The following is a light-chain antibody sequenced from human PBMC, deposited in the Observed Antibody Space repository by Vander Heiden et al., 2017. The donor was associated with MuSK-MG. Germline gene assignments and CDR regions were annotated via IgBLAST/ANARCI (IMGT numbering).Light chain of an antibody. J-gene: IGKJ5*01. CDR2: DAS. CDR1: QSVSSY. V-gene: IGKV3-11*01. Sequence: EIVLTHSPATLSLSPGERATLSCRASQSVSSYLAWYQQEPGQAPRLLIYDASNRATGIPARFSGSGSGTDFTLTISSLEPEDFAVYYCQQRSNWEITFGQGTRLEIK. CDR3: QQRSNWEIT.